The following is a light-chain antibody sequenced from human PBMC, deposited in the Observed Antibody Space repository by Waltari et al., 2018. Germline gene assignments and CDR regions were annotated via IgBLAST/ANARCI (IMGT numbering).Light chain of an antibody. Sequence: DIQMTQPPSSLTASLVAGATITCRARQSIYKSLSWLQLNPGKAPRLLIYAASSLQSGVPSRFSGSGYGTEFALTISSLQPEDFSTYCCQQTYNAPRTFGQGTKVEIK. J-gene: IGKJ1*01. CDR2: AAS. V-gene: IGKV1-39*01. CDR3: QQTYNAPRT. CDR1: QSIYKS.